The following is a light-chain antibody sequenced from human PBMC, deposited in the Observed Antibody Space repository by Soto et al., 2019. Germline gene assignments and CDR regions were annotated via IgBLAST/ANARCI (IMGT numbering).Light chain of an antibody. CDR1: SSNIGAGYD. V-gene: IGLV1-40*01. CDR2: GNS. J-gene: IGLJ3*02. Sequence: QSVLTQPPSASGSPGQSVTISCTGSSSNIGAGYDVHWYQQLPGTAPKLLIYGNSNRPSGVPDRFSGSKSGTSASLAITGLQAEDEADYYCQSYDSSLTSWVFGGGTKLTVL. CDR3: QSYDSSLTSWV.